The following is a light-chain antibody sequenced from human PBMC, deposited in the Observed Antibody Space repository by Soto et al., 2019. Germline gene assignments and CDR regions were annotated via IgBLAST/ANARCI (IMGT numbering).Light chain of an antibody. CDR2: AAS. CDR3: QQAHTFPWT. J-gene: IGKJ1*01. Sequence: DIPLNQSPSSVSASVGDRVTITCRASQDISTRLAWYQQKPGTAPKRLIYAASTSGSGVPSRFSGSGSGTDFSLTVSSLQSEDFATYFCQQAHTFPWTFGQGTKVDIK. V-gene: IGKV1-12*01. CDR1: QDISTR.